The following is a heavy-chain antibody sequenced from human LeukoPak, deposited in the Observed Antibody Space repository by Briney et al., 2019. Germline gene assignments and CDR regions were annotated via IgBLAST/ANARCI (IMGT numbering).Heavy chain of an antibody. CDR2: IYYSGST. CDR1: GGSISSYY. Sequence: SQTLSLTCAVAGGSISSYYWSWIRQPPGKGLEWIGYIYYSGSTNYNPSLKSRVTISVDTSKNQFSLKLSSVTAADTAVYYCARLRGAFDIWGQGTMVTVSS. D-gene: IGHD5-12*01. CDR3: ARLRGAFDI. J-gene: IGHJ3*02. V-gene: IGHV4-59*08.